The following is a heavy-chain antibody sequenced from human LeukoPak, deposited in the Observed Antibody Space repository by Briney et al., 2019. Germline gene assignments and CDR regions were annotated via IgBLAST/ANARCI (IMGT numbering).Heavy chain of an antibody. J-gene: IGHJ3*02. CDR1: EFTFSSYS. D-gene: IGHD3-22*01. Sequence: GGSLRLSCAASEFTFSSYSMNWVRQAPGKGLEWVSSSSSSSSYIYYADSVKGRFTISRDNAKNSLYLQMNSLRAEDTAVYYCARDFSSSRYDSSGYYYPRIAFDIWGQGTMVTVSS. CDR2: SSSSSSYI. V-gene: IGHV3-21*01. CDR3: ARDFSSSRYDSSGYYYPRIAFDI.